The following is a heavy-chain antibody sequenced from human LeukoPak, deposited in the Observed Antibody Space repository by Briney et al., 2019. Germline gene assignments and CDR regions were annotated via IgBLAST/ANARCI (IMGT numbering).Heavy chain of an antibody. V-gene: IGHV1-2*02. CDR2: INPNSGGT. J-gene: IGHJ6*02. CDR3: ARVGGYYYAMDV. Sequence: ASVKVSSKASRYTFTVYYMQSVRQAPGQGREWMGWINPNSGGTKYAQKFQGRVTMTRDTSISTAYMELRRLRSDDTAVYYCARVGGYYYAMDVWGQGTTVTVS. CDR1: RYTFTVYY. D-gene: IGHD3-16*01.